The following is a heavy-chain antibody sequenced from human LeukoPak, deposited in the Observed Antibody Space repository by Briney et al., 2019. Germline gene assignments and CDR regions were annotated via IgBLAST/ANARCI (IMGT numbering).Heavy chain of an antibody. D-gene: IGHD3-16*01. Sequence: PSETLSLTCTVSGGSISSSSYYWGWIRQPPGKGLEWIGSIYYSGSTYYNPSLKSRVTISVDTSKNQFSLKLSSVTAADTAVYYCARGGVRQIYFDYWGQGTLVTVSS. J-gene: IGHJ4*02. CDR1: GGSISSSSYY. CDR2: IYYSGST. CDR3: ARGGVRQIYFDY. V-gene: IGHV4-39*01.